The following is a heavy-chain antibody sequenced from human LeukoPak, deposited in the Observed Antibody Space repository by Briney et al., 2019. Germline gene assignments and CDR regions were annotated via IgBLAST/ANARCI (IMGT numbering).Heavy chain of an antibody. CDR3: ARHDHYGSLNWFDP. D-gene: IGHD3-10*01. CDR1: GGSLNSPNYY. CDR2: IYYSGTT. Sequence: SETLSLTCIVSGGSLNSPNYYWGWIRQPPGKGLEWIGTIYYSGTTYYNPSLKSRLTISVDTSKNQFSLKLTSVTAADTAVYYCARHDHYGSLNWFDPWGQGTLITVSS. V-gene: IGHV4-39*01. J-gene: IGHJ5*02.